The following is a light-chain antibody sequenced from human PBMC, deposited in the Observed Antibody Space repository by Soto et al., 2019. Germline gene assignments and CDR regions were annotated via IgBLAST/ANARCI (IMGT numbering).Light chain of an antibody. CDR3: QSLGTGIQV. CDR2: INYDGTH. Sequence: QAVVTQSPSASASLGASVKLTCTLSSGYSTYAIAWHQQQSEKGPRFLMKINYDGTHSKGDGFFDRFSGSSSGAERHLTISSLQSEDEADYYFQSLGTGIQVFGGGTQLTVL. CDR1: SGYSTYA. V-gene: IGLV4-69*01. J-gene: IGLJ3*02.